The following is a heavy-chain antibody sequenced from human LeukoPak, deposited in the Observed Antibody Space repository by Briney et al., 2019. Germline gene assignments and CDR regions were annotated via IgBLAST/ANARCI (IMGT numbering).Heavy chain of an antibody. CDR2: IYYTGST. V-gene: IGHV4-39*02. J-gene: IGHJ4*02. D-gene: IGHD6-13*01. CDR3: AREKHQKAAAGNYFDY. Sequence: PSETLSLTCTISGGSISSISYYWGWIRQPPGKGLEWIGSIYYTGSTYYNPSLKSRVTVSVDTSKNQFSLNLRSVTAADTAVYYCAREKHQKAAAGNYFDYWGQGTLVTVSS. CDR1: GGSISSISYY.